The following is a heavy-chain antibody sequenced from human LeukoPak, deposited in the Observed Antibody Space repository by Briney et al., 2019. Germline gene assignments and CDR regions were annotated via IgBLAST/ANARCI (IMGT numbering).Heavy chain of an antibody. Sequence: KSGGSLRLSCAASGFTFSSYAMSWVRQAPGKGLEWVSSISGGGGVTYYADSVKGRFTIPRDNSKNTLYLQMKSLRDEDTDVYYCAKDPRVATIEIFDYWGQGHLVTVSS. CDR1: GFTFSSYA. J-gene: IGHJ4*02. CDR3: AKDPRVATIEIFDY. CDR2: ISGGGGVT. D-gene: IGHD5-12*01. V-gene: IGHV3-23*01.